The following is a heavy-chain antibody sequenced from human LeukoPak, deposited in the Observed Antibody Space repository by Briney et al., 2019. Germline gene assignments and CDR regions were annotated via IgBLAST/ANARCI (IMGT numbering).Heavy chain of an antibody. CDR2: IYPGDSDT. D-gene: IGHD6-13*01. J-gene: IGHJ4*02. CDR1: GYTFTTYW. V-gene: IGHV5-51*01. Sequence: MLGESLKIACKGSGYTFTTYWIGWVRQMPGKGLEWMGIIYPGDSDTRYSPSFQGQVTISADKSINTAYLQWSSLKASDTAMYYCARRGIAAAGRDYWGQGTLVTVSS. CDR3: ARRGIAAAGRDY.